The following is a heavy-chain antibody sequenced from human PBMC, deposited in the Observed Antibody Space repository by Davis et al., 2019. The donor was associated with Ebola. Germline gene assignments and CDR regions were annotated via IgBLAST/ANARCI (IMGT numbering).Heavy chain of an antibody. CDR2: ISYDGSNK. V-gene: IGHV3-30*18. D-gene: IGHD3-22*01. Sequence: GESLKISCAASGFTFSSYGMHWVRQAPGKGLEWVAVISYDGSNKYYADSVKGRFTISRDNSKNTLYLQMNSLRAEDTAVYYCAKDSQTYEHDAFDIWGQGTMVTVSS. J-gene: IGHJ3*02. CDR3: AKDSQTYEHDAFDI. CDR1: GFTFSSYG.